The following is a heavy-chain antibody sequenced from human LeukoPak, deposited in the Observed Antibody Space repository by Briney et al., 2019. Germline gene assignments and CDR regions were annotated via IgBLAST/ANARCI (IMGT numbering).Heavy chain of an antibody. J-gene: IGHJ5*02. D-gene: IGHD3-3*01. Sequence: SETLSLTCTVSGGSICSYYWSWIRQPPGKGLEWIGYIYYSGSTNDNPSLKSRVTISVDTSKNQFSLKLSSVTAADTAVYYCARAVNYDFWSGYPNWFDPWGQGTLVTVSS. CDR3: ARAVNYDFWSGYPNWFDP. V-gene: IGHV4-59*01. CDR2: IYYSGST. CDR1: GGSICSYY.